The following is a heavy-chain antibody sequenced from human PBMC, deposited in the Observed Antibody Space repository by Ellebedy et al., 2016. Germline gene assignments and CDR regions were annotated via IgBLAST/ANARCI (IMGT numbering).Heavy chain of an antibody. CDR3: ARGVFIRSSGPPSGMDV. CDR2: ISYDGSNK. V-gene: IGHV3-30*14. CDR1: GFTFSSYA. Sequence: GGSLRLSCAASGFTFSSYAMHWVRQAPGKGLEWVAIISYDGSNKYYADSVKGRFTISRDNSKNTLYLQMNSLRAEDTAVYYCARGVFIRSSGPPSGMDVWGQGTTVTVSS. D-gene: IGHD6-6*01. J-gene: IGHJ6*02.